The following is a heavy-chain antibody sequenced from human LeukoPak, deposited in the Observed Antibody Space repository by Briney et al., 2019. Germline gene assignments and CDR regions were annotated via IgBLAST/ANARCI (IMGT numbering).Heavy chain of an antibody. Sequence: GGSLRLSCAPSGFTFSSYAMSWVRQAPGKGLEWVSTIGGTGVRTYYADSVKGRFTISRDNSKNTLYLQINSLRAEDTAVYFCAKDRLGGPYFFHYWGQGTLVTVSS. CDR3: AKDRLGGPYFFHY. J-gene: IGHJ4*02. CDR1: GFTFSSYA. D-gene: IGHD3-16*01. V-gene: IGHV3-23*01. CDR2: IGGTGVRT.